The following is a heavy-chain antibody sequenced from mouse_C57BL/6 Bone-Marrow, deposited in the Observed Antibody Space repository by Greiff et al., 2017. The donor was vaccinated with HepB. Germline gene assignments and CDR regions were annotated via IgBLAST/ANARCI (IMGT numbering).Heavy chain of an antibody. J-gene: IGHJ4*01. CDR1: GYAFTNYL. Sequence: QVQLQQSGAELVRPGTSVKVSCKASGYAFTNYLIEWVKQRPGQGLEWIGVINPGSGGTNYNEKFKGKAPLTADKSSSTAYMQLSSLTSEDSAVYFCASLLRYAMDYWGQGTSVTVSS. V-gene: IGHV1-54*01. CDR3: ASLLRYAMDY. CDR2: INPGSGGT. D-gene: IGHD1-1*01.